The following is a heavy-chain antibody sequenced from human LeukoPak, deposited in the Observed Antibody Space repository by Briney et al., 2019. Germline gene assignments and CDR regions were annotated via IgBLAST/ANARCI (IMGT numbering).Heavy chain of an antibody. CDR2: ICSSGSA. Sequence: SETLSLTCTVSGGSISNRNYHWGWIRQPPGKGLEWIGSICSSGSAYYNPSLKSRVTISVDTSKNQFSLKLSSVTAADTAVYYCARLRIQLWFPYYYYMDVWGKGTTVTISS. D-gene: IGHD5-18*01. V-gene: IGHV4-39*07. J-gene: IGHJ6*03. CDR3: ARLRIQLWFPYYYYMDV. CDR1: GGSISNRNYH.